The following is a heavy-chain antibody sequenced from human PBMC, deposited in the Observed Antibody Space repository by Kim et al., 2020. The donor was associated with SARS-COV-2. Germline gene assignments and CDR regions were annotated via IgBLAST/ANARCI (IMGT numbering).Heavy chain of an antibody. J-gene: IGHJ4*02. CDR1: GYTFSSYG. Sequence: ASVKVSCKASGYTFSSYGISWVRQAPGQALQWMGWLSAYNGKTKYGEKFQGRVTMTTDTSTSTAYMELRSLRSDDTAVYYCARGGLAEYDFLTGLLFDYWGQGTLVTVSS. D-gene: IGHD3-9*01. V-gene: IGHV1-18*04. CDR3: ARGGLAEYDFLTGLLFDY. CDR2: LSAYNGKT.